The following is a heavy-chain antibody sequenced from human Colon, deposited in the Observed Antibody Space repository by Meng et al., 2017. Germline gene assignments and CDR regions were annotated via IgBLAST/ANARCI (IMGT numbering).Heavy chain of an antibody. V-gene: IGHV6-1*01. D-gene: IGHD3-10*01. CDR2: TYYRSEWQN. Sequence: QVQLQQSGPVLVTPSQTLSLTCAISGDSVSSNRALWHWVRQSPSRGLEWLGQTYYRSEWQNHYGVSVKSRITINADTSRNHFSLHLNSVTPEDTAVYYCTTWYGEYWGQGTLVTVSS. J-gene: IGHJ4*02. CDR1: GDSVSSNRAL. CDR3: TTWYGEY.